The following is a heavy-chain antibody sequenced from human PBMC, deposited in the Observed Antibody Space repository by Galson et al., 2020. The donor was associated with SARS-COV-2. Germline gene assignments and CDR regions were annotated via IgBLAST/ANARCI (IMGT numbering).Heavy chain of an antibody. CDR1: GGSIRSSSYY. V-gene: IGHV4-39*01. CDR3: ARQSMIVVVITTPWFDP. Sequence: SETLSLTCTVSGGSIRSSSYYWGWIRQPPGKGLEWIGSIYYSGSTYYNPSLKSRVTISVDTSKNQFSLKLSSVTAADTAVYYCARQSMIVVVITTPWFDPWGQGTLVTVSS. CDR2: IYYSGST. D-gene: IGHD3-22*01. J-gene: IGHJ5*02.